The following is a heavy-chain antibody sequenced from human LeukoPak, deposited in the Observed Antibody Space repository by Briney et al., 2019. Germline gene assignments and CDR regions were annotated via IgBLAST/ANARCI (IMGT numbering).Heavy chain of an antibody. J-gene: IGHJ4*02. CDR3: ARLSPTGGRPADY. CDR2: IYPGDSDT. D-gene: IGHD2-15*01. V-gene: IGHV5-51*01. Sequence: GESLKISCKGSGYSFSNYWIGWVRQMPGKGLEWMGIIYPGDSDTRYSPSSQGQVTISADESISTTYLQWSSLKASDTAIYYCARLSPTGGRPADYWGQGTLVTVSS. CDR1: GYSFSNYW.